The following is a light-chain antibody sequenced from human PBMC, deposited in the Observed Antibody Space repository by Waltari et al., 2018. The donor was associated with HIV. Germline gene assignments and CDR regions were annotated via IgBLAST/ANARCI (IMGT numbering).Light chain of an antibody. V-gene: IGLV2-14*01. CDR2: DAN. Sequence: QSALTQPASVSGSPGQSITISCIGTDIDIALYNSISWYQHPPDRAPRLVVFDANRRPSGTPFRFSGSKSGKTAYLTISGLQAEDEGIYYCSSYVSGGSLLFGGGTKVTVL. CDR3: SSYVSGGSLL. CDR1: DIDIALYNS. J-gene: IGLJ3*02.